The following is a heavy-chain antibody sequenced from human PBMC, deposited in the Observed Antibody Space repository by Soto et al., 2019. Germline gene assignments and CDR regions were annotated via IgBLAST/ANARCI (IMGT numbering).Heavy chain of an antibody. J-gene: IGHJ6*02. CDR2: IDPSDSYT. CDR1: GYSFTSYW. D-gene: IGHD2-2*01. V-gene: IGHV5-10-1*01. CDR3: ASLVVPAAPSYYYGMDV. Sequence: GESLKISCKGSGYSFTSYWISWVCQMPGKGLEWMGRIDPSDSYTNYSPSFQGHVTISADKSISTAYLQWSSLKPSDTAMYYCASLVVPAAPSYYYGMDVWGQGTTVTVSS.